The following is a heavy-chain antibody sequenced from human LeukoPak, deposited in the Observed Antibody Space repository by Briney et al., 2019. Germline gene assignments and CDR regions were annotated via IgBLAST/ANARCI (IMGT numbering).Heavy chain of an antibody. CDR2: IYYSGDT. CDR3: ARLLAGCSGSKCRAHFDY. D-gene: IGHD2-15*01. J-gene: IGHJ4*02. V-gene: IGHV4-59*01. Sequence: SETLSLTCSVSGDSISGNYWGWMRQPPGKELEWIGYIYYSGDTNYNPSLKSRVTMSVDTSKNQFSVNLSSVTAADTAVYYCARLLAGCSGSKCRAHFDYWGQGTLVTVSS. CDR1: GDSISGNY.